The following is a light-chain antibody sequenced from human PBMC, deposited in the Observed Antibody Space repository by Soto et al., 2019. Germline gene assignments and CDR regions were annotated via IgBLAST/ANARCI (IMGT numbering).Light chain of an antibody. V-gene: IGLV2-14*01. CDR3: SSKTTSSTLV. Sequence: QSARTQPASVSGSPGQSITISCTGTSSDVGGYNYVSWYQQHPGKAPKLMIYEVSNRPSGVSYRFSGSKSGNTASLTISGLQAEDEADYYCSSKTTSSTLVFGTGTKLTVL. CDR1: SSDVGGYNY. J-gene: IGLJ1*01. CDR2: EVS.